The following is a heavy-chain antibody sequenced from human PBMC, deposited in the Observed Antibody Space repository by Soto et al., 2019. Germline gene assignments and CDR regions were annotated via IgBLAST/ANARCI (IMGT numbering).Heavy chain of an antibody. D-gene: IGHD6-6*01. Sequence: PSETLSLTCTVSGDSISSYYWGWIRQPPGKGLEWIGYIHHSGSTNYNPSLKSRVTISVDTPKNQFSLKVNSMTAADTAVYYCARGGLAARKGRWFDPWGQGTLVTVSS. CDR2: IHHSGST. J-gene: IGHJ5*02. CDR3: ARGGLAARKGRWFDP. V-gene: IGHV4-59*01. CDR1: GDSISSYY.